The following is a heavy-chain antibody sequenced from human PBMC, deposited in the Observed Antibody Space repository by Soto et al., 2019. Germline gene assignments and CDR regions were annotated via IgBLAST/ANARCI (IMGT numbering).Heavy chain of an antibody. CDR1: GFAFSRYG. D-gene: IGHD6-13*01. CDR2: IWYGGTDN. J-gene: IGHJ6*02. V-gene: IGHV3-33*06. CDR3: AKDRSSSLDAMDV. Sequence: GGSLRLSCAACGFAFSRYGMHWVRQAPDKGLEWVAVIWYGGTDNYYADSVKGRFTISRDNSKNTLYLQVDSLRVDDTAVYYCAKDRSSSLDAMDVWGQGTTVTVSS.